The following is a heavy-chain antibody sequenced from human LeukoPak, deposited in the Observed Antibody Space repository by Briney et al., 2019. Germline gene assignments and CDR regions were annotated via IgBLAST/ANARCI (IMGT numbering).Heavy chain of an antibody. D-gene: IGHD7-27*01. CDR3: AVLWAPLDY. J-gene: IGHJ4*02. V-gene: IGHV1-2*02. CDR1: GYTFTGYY. Sequence: WASVKVSCKASGYTFTGYYMHWVRQAPGQGLEWMGWINPNSGGTNYAQKFQGRVTMTRDTSISTAYMELSRLRSDDTAAYYCAVLWAPLDYWGQGTLVTVSS. CDR2: INPNSGGT.